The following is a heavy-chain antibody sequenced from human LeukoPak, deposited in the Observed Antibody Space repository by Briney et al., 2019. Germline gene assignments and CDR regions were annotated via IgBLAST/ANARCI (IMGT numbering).Heavy chain of an antibody. J-gene: IGHJ4*02. CDR1: GGSLRSGGYY. V-gene: IGHV4-31*03. Sequence: SETLSLTRTFSGGSLRSGGYYWRWIRQHPGKGLEWIGYIYYSGSTYYNPSLKSRVTISVDTSKNQFSLKLSSVTAADTAVYYCARRAVTPRYFDYWGQGTLVTVSS. CDR3: ARRAVTPRYFDY. D-gene: IGHD2-21*02. CDR2: IYYSGST.